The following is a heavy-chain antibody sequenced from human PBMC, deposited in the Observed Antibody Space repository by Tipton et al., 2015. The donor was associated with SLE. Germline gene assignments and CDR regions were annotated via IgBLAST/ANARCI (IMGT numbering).Heavy chain of an antibody. D-gene: IGHD6-13*01. V-gene: IGHV4-61*02. CDR3: ARTIPIQQLGPMGG. Sequence: TLSLTCTVSGGSISSGSYYWSWIRQPAGKGLEWIGRIYTSGSTNYNPSLKSRVTISVDTSKNQFSLKLSSVTAADTAVYYCARTIPIQQLGPMGGWGKRAPVPGSS. J-gene: IGHJ6*03. CDR1: GGSISSGSYY. CDR2: IYTSGST.